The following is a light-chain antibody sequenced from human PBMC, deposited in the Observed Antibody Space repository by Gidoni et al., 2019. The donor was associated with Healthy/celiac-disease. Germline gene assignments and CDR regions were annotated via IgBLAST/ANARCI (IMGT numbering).Light chain of an antibody. CDR3: MQGTHWPPNVYT. V-gene: IGKV2-30*02. CDR1: QSLGHSDGNTY. Sequence: DVVMTQSPLSLPVTLGQPASISCRSSQSLGHSDGNTYLNWFQQRPGQSPRRLIYKVSNRDSGVPDRFSGSGSGTDFTLKISRVEAEDVGVYYCMQGTHWPPNVYTFGQGTKLEIK. J-gene: IGKJ2*01. CDR2: KVS.